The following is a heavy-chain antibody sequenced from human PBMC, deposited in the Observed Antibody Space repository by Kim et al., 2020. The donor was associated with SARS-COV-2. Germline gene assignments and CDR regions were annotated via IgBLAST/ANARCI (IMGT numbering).Heavy chain of an antibody. CDR3: AKDIIPKLLWFGELLGGADY. CDR1: GFTFSSYG. J-gene: IGHJ4*02. Sequence: GGSLRLSCAASGFTFSSYGMHWVRQAPGKGLEWVAVISYDGSNKYYADSVKGRFTISRDNSKNTLYLQMNSLRAEDTAVYYCAKDIIPKLLWFGELLGGADYWGQGTLVTVSS. V-gene: IGHV3-30*18. D-gene: IGHD3-10*01. CDR2: ISYDGSNK.